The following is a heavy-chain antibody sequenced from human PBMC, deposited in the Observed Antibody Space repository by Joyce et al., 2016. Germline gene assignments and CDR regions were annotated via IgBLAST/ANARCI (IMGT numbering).Heavy chain of an antibody. D-gene: IGHD5-12*01. CDR2: INPSDGST. CDR1: GYTFTSYY. J-gene: IGHJ5*02. Sequence: QMQLVQSGAEIKKPGASVRVSCKASGYTFTSYYIHWVRQAPGQGLEWMGLINPSDGSTNDAQKFQGRVTMTRDTSTSTVYMELSSLRPEDTAVYFCARDFEGYNYGYWFDPWGQGTLVTVSS. V-gene: IGHV1-46*01. CDR3: ARDFEGYNYGYWFDP.